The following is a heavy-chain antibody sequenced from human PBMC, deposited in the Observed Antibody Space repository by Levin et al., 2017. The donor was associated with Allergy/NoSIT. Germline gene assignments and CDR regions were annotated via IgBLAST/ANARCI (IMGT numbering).Heavy chain of an antibody. CDR1: GGSISSSSYY. CDR2: IYYSGST. J-gene: IGHJ6*03. CDR3: ARHRSDGYSSGWTYYYYYMDV. V-gene: IGHV4-39*01. Sequence: SETLSLTCTVSGGSISSSSYYWGWIRQPPGKGLEWIGSIYYSGSTYYNPSLKSRVTISVDTSKNQFSLKLSSVTAADTAVYYCARHRSDGYSSGWTYYYYYMDVWGKGTTVTVSS. D-gene: IGHD6-19*01.